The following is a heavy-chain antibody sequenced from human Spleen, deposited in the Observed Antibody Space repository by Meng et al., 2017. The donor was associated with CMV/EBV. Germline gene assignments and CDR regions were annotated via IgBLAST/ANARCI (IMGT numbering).Heavy chain of an antibody. Sequence: GESLKISCAASGFMFSDYSMSWIRQAPGKGLEWVSYISSSGSDIYYADSVKGRFTISRDNTKNSLSLQMNSLRAEDTAVYYCARLDYGDYFFDSWGQGTLVTVSS. CDR2: ISSSGSDI. D-gene: IGHD4-17*01. CDR1: GFMFSDYS. J-gene: IGHJ4*02. CDR3: ARLDYGDYFFDS. V-gene: IGHV3-11*01.